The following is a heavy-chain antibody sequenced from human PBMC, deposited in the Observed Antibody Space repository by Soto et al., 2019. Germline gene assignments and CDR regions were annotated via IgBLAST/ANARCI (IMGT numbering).Heavy chain of an antibody. J-gene: IGHJ4*02. CDR1: GGSFSGYY. CDR3: ARGTLAVVAATRFDY. D-gene: IGHD2-15*01. Sequence: SETLSLTCAVYGGSFSGYYWSWSRQPPGKGLEWIGEINHSGSTNYNPSLKSRVTISVDTSKNQFSLKLSSVTAADTAVYYCARGTLAVVAATRFDYWGQGTLVTVSS. CDR2: INHSGST. V-gene: IGHV4-34*01.